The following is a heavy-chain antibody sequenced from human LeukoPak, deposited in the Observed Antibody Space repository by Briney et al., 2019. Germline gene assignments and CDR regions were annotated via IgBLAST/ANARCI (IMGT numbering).Heavy chain of an antibody. V-gene: IGHV1-2*02. D-gene: IGHD6-13*01. CDR3: ARVSVGYSSSWQNEPFDY. CDR2: INPNSGGT. J-gene: IGHJ4*02. Sequence: ASVKVSCKASGYTFTGYYMHWVRQAPGQGLEWMGWINPNSGGTNYAQKFQGRVTMTRDTSISTAYMELSGLRSDDTAVYYCARVSVGYSSSWQNEPFDYWGQGTLVTVSS. CDR1: GYTFTGYY.